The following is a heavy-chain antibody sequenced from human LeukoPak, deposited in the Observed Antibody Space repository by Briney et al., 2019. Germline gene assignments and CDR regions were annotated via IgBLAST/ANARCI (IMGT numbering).Heavy chain of an antibody. CDR3: AREMIVGAAFFDY. CDR1: GGSFSGYY. V-gene: IGHV4-34*01. CDR2: INHSGST. D-gene: IGHD1-26*01. J-gene: IGHJ4*02. Sequence: PSETLSLTCAVYGGSFSGYYWSWIRQPPAKGLEWIGEINHSGSTNYNPSLKSRVTISVDTSKNQFSLKLRSVTAADTAVYYCAREMIVGAAFFDYWGQGTLVTVSS.